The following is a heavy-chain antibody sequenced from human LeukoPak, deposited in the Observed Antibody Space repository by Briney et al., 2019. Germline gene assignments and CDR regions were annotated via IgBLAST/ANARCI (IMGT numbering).Heavy chain of an antibody. CDR2: INHSGST. Sequence: ASETLSLTCAVYGGSFSGYYWSWIRQPPGKGLEWIGEINHSGSTNYNPSLKSRVTISVDTSKNQFSLKLSSVTAADTAVYYCARDSFGSLDVWGKGTTVTVSS. CDR1: GGSFSGYY. J-gene: IGHJ6*04. CDR3: ARDSFGSLDV. D-gene: IGHD3-10*01. V-gene: IGHV4-34*01.